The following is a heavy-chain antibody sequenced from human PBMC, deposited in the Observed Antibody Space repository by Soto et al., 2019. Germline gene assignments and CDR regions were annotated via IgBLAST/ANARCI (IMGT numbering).Heavy chain of an antibody. CDR1: GFTFSSYA. D-gene: IGHD3-9*01. CDR2: ISGSGGST. CDR3: AKDQEYYDILTGYFDHYFDY. J-gene: IGHJ4*02. V-gene: IGHV3-23*01. Sequence: GGSLRLSCAASGFTFSSYAMSWVRQAPGKGLEWVSAISGSGGSTYYADSVKGRFTISRDNSRNTLYLQMNSLRAEDTAVYYCAKDQEYYDILTGYFDHYFDYWGQGTLVTVSS.